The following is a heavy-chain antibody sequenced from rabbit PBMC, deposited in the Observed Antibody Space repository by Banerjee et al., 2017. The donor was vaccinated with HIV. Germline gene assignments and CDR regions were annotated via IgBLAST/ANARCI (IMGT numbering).Heavy chain of an antibody. CDR1: GFSFSSSYY. V-gene: IGHV1S40*01. J-gene: IGHJ4*01. CDR2: IYGGSSGRT. CDR3: ARDIADYPGYGYALSL. Sequence: QSLEESGGGLVQPEGSLTLTCTASGFSFSSSYYMCWVRQAPGKGLEWIGCIYGGSSGRTYYASWAKGRFTISKTSSTTVTLQMTSLTAADTATYFCARDIADYPGYGYALSLWGPGTLVTVS. D-gene: IGHD6-1*01.